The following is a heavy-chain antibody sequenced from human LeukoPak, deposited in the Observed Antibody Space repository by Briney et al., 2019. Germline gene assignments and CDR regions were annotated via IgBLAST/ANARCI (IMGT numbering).Heavy chain of an antibody. CDR2: ISGSGGGT. Sequence: GGSLRLSCAASGFTFSSYAMSWVRQAPGKGLDWVSAISGSGGGTYYADSVKGRFTISRDNSKNTLYLQMNSLRAEDTAVYYCAKAARFVFYYGMDVWGQGTTVTVSS. CDR3: AKAARFVFYYGMDV. D-gene: IGHD3-16*01. CDR1: GFTFSSYA. J-gene: IGHJ6*02. V-gene: IGHV3-23*01.